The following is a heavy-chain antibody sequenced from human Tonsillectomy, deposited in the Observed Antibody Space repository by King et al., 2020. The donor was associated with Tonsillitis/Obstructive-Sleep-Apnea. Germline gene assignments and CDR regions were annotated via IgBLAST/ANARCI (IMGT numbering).Heavy chain of an antibody. CDR3: AVSYSSSWLGQFDY. V-gene: IGHV1-69*04. J-gene: IGHJ4*02. CDR1: GGTFSRFA. D-gene: IGHD6-13*01. Sequence: QLVQSGAEVKKAGSSVKVSCKASGGTFSRFAISWMRQAPGQGLEWMGRIIPIVGIANNAQNFQGRVTITADKSTSTAYMELSSQRSEDTAVYSCAVSYSSSWLGQFDYWGQGTLVTVSS. CDR2: IIPIVGIA.